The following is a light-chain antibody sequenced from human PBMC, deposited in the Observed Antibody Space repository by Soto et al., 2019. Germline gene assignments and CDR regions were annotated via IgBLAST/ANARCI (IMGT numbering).Light chain of an antibody. CDR3: SSYTSSSTLYV. V-gene: IGLV2-14*01. CDR1: CSDVGGYNY. CDR2: DVS. Sequence: QSALTQPASVSGSPGQSITISCTGTCSDVGGYNYVSWYQQHPGKAPKFMIYDVSNRPSGVSNRFSGSKSGNTASLTISGLQAEDEADYYCSSYTSSSTLYVFGTGTKLTVL. J-gene: IGLJ1*01.